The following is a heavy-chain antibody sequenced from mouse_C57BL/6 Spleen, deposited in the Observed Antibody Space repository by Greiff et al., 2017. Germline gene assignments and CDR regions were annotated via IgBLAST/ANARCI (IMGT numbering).Heavy chain of an antibody. J-gene: IGHJ4*01. CDR3: ARKGNYDYAMDY. V-gene: IGHV1-61*01. D-gene: IGHD1-1*01. CDR1: GYTFTSYW. Sequence: QVQLQQPGAELVRPGSSVKLSCKASGYTFTSYWMDWVKQRPGQGLEWIGNIYPSDSETHYNQKFKDKATLTVDKSSSTAYMQRSSLTSEDSAVYYCARKGNYDYAMDYWGQGTSVTVSS. CDR2: IYPSDSET.